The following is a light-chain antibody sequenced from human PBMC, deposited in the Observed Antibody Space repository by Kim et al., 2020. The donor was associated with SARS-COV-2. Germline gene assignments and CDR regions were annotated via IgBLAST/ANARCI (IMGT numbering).Light chain of an antibody. J-gene: IGKJ2*01. CDR1: QGIRND. CDR3: LQDYNYPYT. CDR2: SAS. V-gene: IGKV1-6*01. Sequence: STSVGDTVTITCQASQGIRNDLGWYQQKPGKAPKLLIYSASSLQSGVPSRFSGSGSGTDFTLTISSLQPEDFATYYCLQDYNYPYTFGQGTKLEI.